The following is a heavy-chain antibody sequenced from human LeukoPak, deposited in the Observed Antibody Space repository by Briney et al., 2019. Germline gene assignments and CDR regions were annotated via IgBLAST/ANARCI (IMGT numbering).Heavy chain of an antibody. Sequence: ASVKVSCKASGYTFTSYDINWVRQATGQGLEWMGWMNPNSGNTGYAQKFQGRVTITRNTSISTAYMELSSLRSEDTAVYHCARVDRQQLVPTLDYWGQGTLVTVSS. V-gene: IGHV1-8*03. CDR1: GYTFTSYD. D-gene: IGHD6-13*01. J-gene: IGHJ4*02. CDR2: MNPNSGNT. CDR3: ARVDRQQLVPTLDY.